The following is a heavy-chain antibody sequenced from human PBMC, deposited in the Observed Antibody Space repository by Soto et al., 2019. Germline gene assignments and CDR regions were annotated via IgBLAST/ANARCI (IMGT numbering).Heavy chain of an antibody. Sequence: SETLSLTCTVSGGSISSDGYYWTWIRQYPGKGLEWIGYIYYSGSTYYNPSLKSRITISVDTSKNQFSLRLSSVTAADTAVYYCARIVRTLAVSGDFDYWGQGTLVTVSS. D-gene: IGHD2-15*01. CDR1: GGSISSDGYY. CDR3: ARIVRTLAVSGDFDY. CDR2: IYYSGST. V-gene: IGHV4-31*03. J-gene: IGHJ4*02.